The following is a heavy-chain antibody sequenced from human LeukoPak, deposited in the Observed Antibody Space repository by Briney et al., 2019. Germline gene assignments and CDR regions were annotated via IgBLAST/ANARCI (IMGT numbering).Heavy chain of an antibody. D-gene: IGHD3-10*01. V-gene: IGHV4-30-4*01. CDR2: IYYSGST. Sequence: SETLSLTCTVSGGSISSGDYYWSWIRQPPGKGLEWIGYIYYSGSTYHNPSLKSRVTISVDTSKNQFSLKLSSVTAADTAVYYCALYGSGSYNFDYWGQGTLVTVSS. J-gene: IGHJ4*02. CDR1: GGSISSGDYY. CDR3: ALYGSGSYNFDY.